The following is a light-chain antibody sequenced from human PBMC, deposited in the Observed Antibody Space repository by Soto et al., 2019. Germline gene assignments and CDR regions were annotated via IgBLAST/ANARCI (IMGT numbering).Light chain of an antibody. CDR1: QSVTSNS. CDR2: GAS. J-gene: IGKJ5*01. Sequence: EIVLTQSPATLSLSPGERATLSCRASQSVTSNSLAWYHQKPGQPPRLLIYGASSRATGISDRFSGSGSGTDFTLTISRLEPEDFAVYYCQQYGSSFITFGQGTRLEIE. V-gene: IGKV3-20*01. CDR3: QQYGSSFIT.